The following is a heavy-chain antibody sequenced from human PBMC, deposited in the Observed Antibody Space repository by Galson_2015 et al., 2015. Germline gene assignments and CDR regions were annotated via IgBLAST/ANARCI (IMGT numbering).Heavy chain of an antibody. J-gene: IGHJ6*02. CDR2: ITCVGGTK. Sequence: SLRLSCAASGFTFSSYGINWVRQAPGQGLEWVSFITCVGGTKYYTDSVKGRFTISRDNAKNTLYPQMDSLRDEDTAVYFCASVSVTVAGPNNGMDVWGQGTTVTVSS. D-gene: IGHD6-19*01. CDR1: GFTFSSYG. V-gene: IGHV3-30*03. CDR3: ASVSVTVAGPNNGMDV.